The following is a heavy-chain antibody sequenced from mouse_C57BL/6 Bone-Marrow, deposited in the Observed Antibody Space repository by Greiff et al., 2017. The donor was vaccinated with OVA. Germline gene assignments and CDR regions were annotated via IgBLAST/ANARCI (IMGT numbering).Heavy chain of an antibody. D-gene: IGHD2-4*01. J-gene: IGHJ3*01. CDR3: ARAERANDYDAWFAY. CDR2: INPNYGTT. V-gene: IGHV1-39*01. Sequence: VQLQQSGPELVKPGASVKISCKASGYSFTDYNMNWVKQSNGKSLEWIGVINPNYGTTSYNQKFKGKATLTVDQSSSTDYMQLNSLTSEDSAVDYCARAERANDYDAWFAYWGQGTLVTVSA. CDR1: GYSFTDYN.